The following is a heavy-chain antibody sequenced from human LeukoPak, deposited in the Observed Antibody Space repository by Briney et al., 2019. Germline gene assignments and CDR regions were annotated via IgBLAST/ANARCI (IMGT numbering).Heavy chain of an antibody. D-gene: IGHD1-26*01. CDR1: GYSISSGYY. V-gene: IGHV4-38-2*02. Sequence: SETLSLTCTVSGYSISSGYYWGWIRQPPGKGLEWIGSIYHSGSTSYNPSLKSRVTISVDTSKNQFSLNLSSVTAADTAVYYCARDGPGGATHEYWGQGTLVSVSS. CDR2: IYHSGST. J-gene: IGHJ4*02. CDR3: ARDGPGGATHEY.